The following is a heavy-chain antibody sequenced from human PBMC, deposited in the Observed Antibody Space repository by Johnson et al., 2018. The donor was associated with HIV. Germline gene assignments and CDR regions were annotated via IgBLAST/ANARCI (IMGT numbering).Heavy chain of an antibody. D-gene: IGHD2-21*01. CDR2: ISFDGSNK. CDR1: GFTFNNYG. CDR3: AKVWTTVVNAIREMHVFDI. Sequence: QMQLVESGGGVVQPGRSLRLSCAASGFTFNNYGMHWVRQAPGKGLEWVAVISFDGSNKYYADSVKGRFTISRDNSESTLYLQMNNVRAEDTAVYYCAKVWTTVVNAIREMHVFDIWGQGTMVTVSS. J-gene: IGHJ3*02. V-gene: IGHV3-30*18.